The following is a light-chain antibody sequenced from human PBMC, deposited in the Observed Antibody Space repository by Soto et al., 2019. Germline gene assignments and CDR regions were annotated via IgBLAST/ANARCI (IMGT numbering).Light chain of an antibody. Sequence: EIVMTQSPATLSVSPGERATLSCRASQSISNNLAWYQQTPGQAPRLLIYGASTRATGIPARFSGSGSGTEFTLTISSLQSEDFAVYSCQQYDNWPPLTFGGGTKGDIK. V-gene: IGKV3-15*01. CDR2: GAS. J-gene: IGKJ4*01. CDR3: QQYDNWPPLT. CDR1: QSISNN.